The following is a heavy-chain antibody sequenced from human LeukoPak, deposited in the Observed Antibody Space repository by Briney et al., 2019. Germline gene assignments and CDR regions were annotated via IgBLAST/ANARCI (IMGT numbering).Heavy chain of an antibody. V-gene: IGHV3-66*02. Sequence: GGSLRLSCSASGFTVSSNYMSWVRQAPGKGLEWVSVIYSGGSTYYADSVKGRFTISRDNSKNTLYLQMNSLRAEDSAVYYCARASTVGTRDWGQGTLVTVSS. J-gene: IGHJ4*02. CDR2: IYSGGST. D-gene: IGHD4-11*01. CDR3: ARASTVGTRD. CDR1: GFTVSSNY.